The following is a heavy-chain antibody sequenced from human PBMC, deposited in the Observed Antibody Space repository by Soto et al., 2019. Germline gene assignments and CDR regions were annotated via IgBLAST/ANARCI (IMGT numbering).Heavy chain of an antibody. V-gene: IGHV3-23*01. D-gene: IGHD2-15*01. CDR2: ISGSGGST. CDR3: AKDQRLHVVVVAADFDY. Sequence: GGFLRLSCAASGFTFSSYAMSWVRQAPGKGLEWVSAISGSGGSTYYADSVKGRFTISRDNSKNTLYLQMNSLRAEDTAVYYCAKDQRLHVVVVAADFDYWGQGTLVTVSS. CDR1: GFTFSSYA. J-gene: IGHJ4*02.